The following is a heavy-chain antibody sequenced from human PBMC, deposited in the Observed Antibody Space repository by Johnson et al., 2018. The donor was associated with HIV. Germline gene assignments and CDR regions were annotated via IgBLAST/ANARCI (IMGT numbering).Heavy chain of an antibody. CDR2: ISSGGTTI. D-gene: IGHD2-15*01. CDR1: GFTFSDYY. V-gene: IGHV3-11*01. CDR3: ANSLLLDAFDL. Sequence: VQLVESGGGLVKPGGSLRLSCAASGFTFSDYYMTWIRQAPGKGLEWLSYISSGGTTIYYSDSVKGRFTISRDNAKNSLYLQMNSLRDEDTAVYYCANSLLLDAFDLWGQGTMVTVSS. J-gene: IGHJ3*01.